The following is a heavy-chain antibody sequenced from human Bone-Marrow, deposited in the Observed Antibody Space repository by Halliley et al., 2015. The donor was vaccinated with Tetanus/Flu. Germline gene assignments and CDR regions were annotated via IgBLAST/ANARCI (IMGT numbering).Heavy chain of an antibody. J-gene: IGHJ1*01. CDR2: IRAGGGNS. CDR3: SKGGIEEVRG. Sequence: EWVAAIRAGGGNSYYADSVKGRFIISRDNSKNTLYLQMNSLRVEDTAVYYFSKGGIEEVRGWGQGILVTVSS. V-gene: IGHV3-23*01. D-gene: IGHD3-10*01.